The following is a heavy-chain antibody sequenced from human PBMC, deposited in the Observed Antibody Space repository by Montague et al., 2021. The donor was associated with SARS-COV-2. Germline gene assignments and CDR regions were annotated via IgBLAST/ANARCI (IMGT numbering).Heavy chain of an antibody. J-gene: IGHJ6*02. V-gene: IGHV4-4*02. CDR2: IYYAGNN. CDR1: DGSISSPNW. D-gene: IGHD1-26*01. CDR3: ARGGTYHYGMGV. Sequence: SETLSLTCAVSDGSISSPNWWNWVHQPPRKRLEWIEEIYYAGNNYNNSPIKSRVILFIDKSKNPFPLQLSSVTAADTAVYYCARGGTYHYGMGVWGQGTTVAVSS.